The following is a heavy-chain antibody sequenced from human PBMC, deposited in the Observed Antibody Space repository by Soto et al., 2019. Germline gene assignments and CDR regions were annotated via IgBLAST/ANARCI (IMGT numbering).Heavy chain of an antibody. CDR1: GFTFSAYH. CDR2: INPTSSHI. CDR3: AMGYCGVGGCYLSRDAFDV. V-gene: IGHV3-21*01. D-gene: IGHD2-15*01. Sequence: EVQLVESGGGLVMPGGSLRLSCAASGFTFSAYHMNWVRQAPGKGLEWVSSINPTSSHIYYADSVRGRFTISRDDSKNSVTLQINSLRTEDAALYYCAMGYCGVGGCYLSRDAFDVWGQGTMVTVSS. J-gene: IGHJ3*01.